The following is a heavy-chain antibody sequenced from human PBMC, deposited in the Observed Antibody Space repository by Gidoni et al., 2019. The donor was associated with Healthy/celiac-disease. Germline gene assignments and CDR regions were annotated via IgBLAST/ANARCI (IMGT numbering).Heavy chain of an antibody. Sequence: EVQLVESGGGLVQTGGSLKLSCAASGFTFSCSALHWVRQASGKGLEWVGRIRSKANSYATAYAESVKGRFTISRDDSKNTAYLQMNSLKTEDTAVYYCTRRGDYGAYAFDIWGQGTMVTVSS. CDR1: GFTFSCSA. CDR3: TRRGDYGAYAFDI. V-gene: IGHV3-73*02. J-gene: IGHJ3*02. CDR2: IRSKANSYAT. D-gene: IGHD4-17*01.